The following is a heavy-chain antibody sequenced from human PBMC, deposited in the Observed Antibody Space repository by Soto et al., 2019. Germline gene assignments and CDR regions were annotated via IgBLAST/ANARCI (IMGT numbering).Heavy chain of an antibody. Sequence: EVQLVESGGGLVKPGGSLRPSCAASGFTFSNAWMSWVRQAPGEGLEWVGRIKSKTDGGTTDYAAPVKGRFTISRDDSKNRLYLQMNSLKTEDTAVYYCTGPLYCSSTSCYASEYYFDYWGQGTLVTVSS. V-gene: IGHV3-15*01. D-gene: IGHD2-2*01. J-gene: IGHJ4*02. CDR1: GFTFSNAW. CDR2: IKSKTDGGTT. CDR3: TGPLYCSSTSCYASEYYFDY.